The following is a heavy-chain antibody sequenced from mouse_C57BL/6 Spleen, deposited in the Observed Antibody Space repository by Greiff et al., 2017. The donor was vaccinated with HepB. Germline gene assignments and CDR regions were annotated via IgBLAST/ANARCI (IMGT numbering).Heavy chain of an antibody. D-gene: IGHD2-5*01. J-gene: IGHJ4*01. CDR1: GYTFTSYW. V-gene: IGHV1-72*01. Sequence: QVHVKQPGAELVKPGASVKLSCKASGYTFTSYWMHWVKQRPGRGLEWIGRIDPNSGGTKYNEKFKSKATLTVDKPSSTAYMQLSSLTSEDSAVYYCARDYSNYPYYYAMDYWGQGTSVTVSS. CDR2: IDPNSGGT. CDR3: ARDYSNYPYYYAMDY.